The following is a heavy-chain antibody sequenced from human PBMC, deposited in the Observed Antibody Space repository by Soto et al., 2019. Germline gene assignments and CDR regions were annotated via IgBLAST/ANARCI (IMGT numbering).Heavy chain of an antibody. Sequence: RASVKVSCKASGYIFTGYHMHWVRQAPGQGLEWMGWINPNSGGTKYAQKFQGRVAMTRDTSISTAYMELSSVTAADTAVYYCAGGSVVAATEYYYYYGMDVWGQGTTVTVSS. CDR1: GYIFTGYH. CDR2: INPNSGGT. V-gene: IGHV1-2*02. CDR3: AGGSVVAATEYYYYYGMDV. J-gene: IGHJ6*02. D-gene: IGHD2-15*01.